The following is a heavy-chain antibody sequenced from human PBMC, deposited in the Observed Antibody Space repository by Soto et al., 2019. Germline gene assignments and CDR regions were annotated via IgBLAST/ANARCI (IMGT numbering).Heavy chain of an antibody. Sequence: QVQLVESGGGVVQPGRSLRLSCAASGFTFSSYAMHWVRQAPGKGLEWVAVISYDGSNKYYADSVKGRFTISRDNSKNTLYLQMNSLRAEDTAVYYCARDSRGGRIAARPVPGYWGQGTLVTVSS. CDR1: GFTFSSYA. J-gene: IGHJ4*02. CDR3: ARDSRGGRIAARPVPGY. CDR2: ISYDGSNK. D-gene: IGHD6-6*01. V-gene: IGHV3-30-3*01.